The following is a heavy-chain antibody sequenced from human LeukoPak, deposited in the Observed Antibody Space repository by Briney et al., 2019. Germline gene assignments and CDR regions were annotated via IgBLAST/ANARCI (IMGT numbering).Heavy chain of an antibody. Sequence: PSETLSLTCTVSGASISSGGYYCSWIRQHPGKGLEWIGYIYYSGSTYYNPSLKSRVTITVDTSKNQFSLKLSSVTAADTAVYYCARGPNWFDPWGQGTLVTVSS. V-gene: IGHV4-31*03. CDR3: ARGPNWFDP. J-gene: IGHJ5*02. CDR1: GASISSGGYY. CDR2: IYYSGST.